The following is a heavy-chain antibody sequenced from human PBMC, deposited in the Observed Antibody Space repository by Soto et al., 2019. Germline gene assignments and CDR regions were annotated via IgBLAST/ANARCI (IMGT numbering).Heavy chain of an antibody. CDR2: IKSKTDGGTT. CDR1: GFTFSNAW. CDR3: TTDGYSYGYLSYFYYYMDV. V-gene: IGHV3-15*01. Sequence: EVQLVESGGGLVKPGGSLRLSCAAAGFTFSNAWMSWVRQAPGKGLEWVGRIKSKTDGGTTDYAAPVKGRFTISRDDSKNTLYLQMNSLKTEDTAVYYFTTDGYSYGYLSYFYYYMDVWGKGTTVTVSS. D-gene: IGHD5-18*01. J-gene: IGHJ6*03.